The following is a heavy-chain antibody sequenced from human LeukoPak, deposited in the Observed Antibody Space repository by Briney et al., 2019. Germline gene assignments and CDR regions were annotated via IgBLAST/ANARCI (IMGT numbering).Heavy chain of an antibody. J-gene: IGHJ3*02. CDR2: ISYDATNK. Sequence: PGGSRRPSCPPPESASGVFAMHWVGQPQGRGLGWGAVISYDATNKYYADSVKGRFTISRDNSKNTLYLQMDSLRAAETTVYYCARGGGYSYGFRDAFDIWGQGTMVTVIS. V-gene: IGHV3-30*04. CDR3: ARGGGYSYGFRDAFDI. CDR1: ESASGVFA. D-gene: IGHD5-18*01.